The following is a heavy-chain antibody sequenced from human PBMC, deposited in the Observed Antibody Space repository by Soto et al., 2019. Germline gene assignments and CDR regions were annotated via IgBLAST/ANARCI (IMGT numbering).Heavy chain of an antibody. CDR1: GCSLTTGDYY. D-gene: IGHD4-17*01. CDR2: ISRSGNI. J-gene: IGHJ4*02. Sequence: QVQLQESGPGLAKPSQTLSLICTVSGCSLTTGDYYWTWIRQSPGEGLEWIGYISRSGNIFYNPSLKSRITISLDTSKDQFSLKLNSVTAADTAVYYCARGNDYVYFYDYWGQGTLVTVSS. CDR3: ARGNDYVYFYDY. V-gene: IGHV4-30-4*01.